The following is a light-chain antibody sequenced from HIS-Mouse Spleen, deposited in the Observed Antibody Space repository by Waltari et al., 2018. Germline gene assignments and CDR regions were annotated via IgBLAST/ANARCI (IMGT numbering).Light chain of an antibody. V-gene: IGLV3-10*01. CDR1: ALPKTY. CDR3: YSTDSSGNHRV. Sequence: SYELTQPPSVSVSPGQTARITCSGDALPKTYAYWYQRNAGQAPLLVIYEDSKRPSGIPVRFSGSRSGKMATWTISGAQVEDEADYYCYSTDSSGNHRVFGGGTKLTVL. CDR2: EDS. J-gene: IGLJ2*01.